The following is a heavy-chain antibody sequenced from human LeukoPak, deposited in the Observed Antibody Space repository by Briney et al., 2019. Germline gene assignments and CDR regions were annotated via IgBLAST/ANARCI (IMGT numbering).Heavy chain of an antibody. Sequence: GGSLRLSCAASGFTFSSYAMSWVRQAQGKGLEWVSGISGSRDITDSADSVKGRFTISRDNSKNTLYLQMNSLRAEDTAVYYCAKAFKTGYNVDTLDYWGQGTLVTVSS. CDR3: AKAFKTGYNVDTLDY. CDR1: GFTFSSYA. CDR2: ISGSRDIT. J-gene: IGHJ4*02. D-gene: IGHD5-24*01. V-gene: IGHV3-23*01.